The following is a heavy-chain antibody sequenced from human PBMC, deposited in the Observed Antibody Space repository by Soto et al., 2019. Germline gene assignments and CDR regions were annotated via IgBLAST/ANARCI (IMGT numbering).Heavy chain of an antibody. Sequence: QPGGSLRLSCAASGFTFTDYALSWVRQAPGKGLEWVATISGIGGSTYLADSVKGRLSISRDNSKNTVSLLMNGLRAEDTAVYFCARGSSGYISSWYYFDYWGRGTLVTVSS. V-gene: IGHV3-23*01. J-gene: IGHJ4*02. CDR3: ARGSSGYISSWYYFDY. CDR1: GFTFTDYA. CDR2: ISGIGGST. D-gene: IGHD6-13*01.